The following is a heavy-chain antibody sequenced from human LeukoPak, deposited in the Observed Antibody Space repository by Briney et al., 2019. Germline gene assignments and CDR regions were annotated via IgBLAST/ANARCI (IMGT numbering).Heavy chain of an antibody. Sequence: SETLSLTCAVYGGSFSGYYWSWIRQPPGKGLEWIGEINHSGSTNYNPSLKSRVTISVDTSKNQFSLKLSSVTAADTAVYYCARLFGSGYYYGPSAFDIWGQGTMVTVSS. CDR3: ARLFGSGYYYGPSAFDI. CDR2: INHSGST. D-gene: IGHD3-22*01. J-gene: IGHJ3*02. CDR1: GGSFSGYY. V-gene: IGHV4-34*01.